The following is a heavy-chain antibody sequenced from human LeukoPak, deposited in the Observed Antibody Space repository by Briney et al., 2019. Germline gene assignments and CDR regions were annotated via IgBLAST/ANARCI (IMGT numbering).Heavy chain of an antibody. D-gene: IGHD5-24*01. CDR2: INPNSGGT. CDR1: GGTFSSYA. Sequence: ASVKVSCKASGGTFSSYAISWVRQAPGQGLEWMGWINPNSGGTNYAQKFQGWVTMTRDTSISTAYMELSRLRSDDTAVYYCARTEMATIHDAFDIWGQGTMVTVSS. J-gene: IGHJ3*02. CDR3: ARTEMATIHDAFDI. V-gene: IGHV1-2*04.